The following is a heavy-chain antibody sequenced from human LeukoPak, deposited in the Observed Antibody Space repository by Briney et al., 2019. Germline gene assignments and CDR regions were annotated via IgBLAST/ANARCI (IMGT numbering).Heavy chain of an antibody. CDR1: GGSFSSYY. CDR2: IYYSGST. CDR3: AGLVSYYYDSSGYPDQYYFDY. Sequence: SETLSLTCAVYGGSFSSYYWSWIRQPPGKGLEWIGYIYYSGSTNYNPSLKSRVTISVDTSKNQFSLKLSSVTAADTAVYYCAGLVSYYYDSSGYPDQYYFDYWGQGTLVTVSS. D-gene: IGHD3-22*01. J-gene: IGHJ4*02. V-gene: IGHV4-59*01.